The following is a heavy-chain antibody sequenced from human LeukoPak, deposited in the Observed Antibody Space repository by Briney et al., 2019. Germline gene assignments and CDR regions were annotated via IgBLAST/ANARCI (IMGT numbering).Heavy chain of an antibody. CDR2: IYYTGST. CDR1: GGSISSYY. Sequence: PSETPSLTCTVSGGSISSYYWTWIRQPPGMGLEWIGYIYYTGSTNYNPSLMSRITMSVDTSKNQFSLKLTSVTAADTAVYYCARGMTVFGVVIPDYWGQGTLVTVCS. D-gene: IGHD3-3*01. J-gene: IGHJ4*02. V-gene: IGHV4-59*01. CDR3: ARGMTVFGVVIPDY.